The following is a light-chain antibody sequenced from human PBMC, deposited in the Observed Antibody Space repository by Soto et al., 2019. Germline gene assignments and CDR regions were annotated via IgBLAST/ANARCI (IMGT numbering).Light chain of an antibody. CDR2: SNN. J-gene: IGLJ2*01. CDR3: AAWDDSLNGPV. Sequence: QSVLTQPPSASGTPGQRVTISCSGSTSNIGSNSVNWYQQLPGTAPKLLIYSNNQRPSRIPDRFSGSTSGTSASLATSGLQSEDEADYYCAAWDDSLNGPVFGGGTKLTVL. CDR1: TSNIGSNS. V-gene: IGLV1-44*01.